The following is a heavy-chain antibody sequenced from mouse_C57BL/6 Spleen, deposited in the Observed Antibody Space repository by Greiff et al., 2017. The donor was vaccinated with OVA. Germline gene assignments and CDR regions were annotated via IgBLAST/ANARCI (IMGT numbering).Heavy chain of an antibody. Sequence: QVQLQQSGAELVRPGASVTLSCKASGYTFTDYEMHWVKQTPVHGLEWIGAIDPETGGTAYNQKFKGKAILTADKSSSTAYMELRNMTYESSGVYDCTRSSCYDYDGGLFAYWGQGTLVTVSA. D-gene: IGHD2-4*01. J-gene: IGHJ3*01. CDR1: GYTFTDYE. CDR3: TRSSCYDYDGGLFAY. V-gene: IGHV1-15*01. CDR2: IDPETGGT.